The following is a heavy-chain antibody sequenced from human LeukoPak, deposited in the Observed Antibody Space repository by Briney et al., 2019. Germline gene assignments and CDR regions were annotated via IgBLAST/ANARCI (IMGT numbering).Heavy chain of an antibody. Sequence: GGSLRLSCAASGFTFDDYAMHWVWQAPGKGLEWVSSISWNSGSIGYADSVKGRFTISRDNPKNSLYLQMNSLRAEDTALYYCAKGALYDSRGYFDYWGQGSLVTASS. CDR2: ISWNSGSI. V-gene: IGHV3-9*01. CDR1: GFTFDDYA. CDR3: AKGALYDSRGYFDY. D-gene: IGHD3-22*01. J-gene: IGHJ4*02.